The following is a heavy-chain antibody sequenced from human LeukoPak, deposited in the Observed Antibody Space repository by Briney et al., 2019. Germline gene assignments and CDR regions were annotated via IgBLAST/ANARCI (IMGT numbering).Heavy chain of an antibody. V-gene: IGHV3-23*01. CDR2: IIGSGGST. CDR1: GFTFSSYA. Sequence: GGSLRLSCAASGFTFSSYAMSWVRQAPGKGLEWVSAIIGSGGSTFYADSVKGRFTISRDNSKNTLYLQMNSLRAEDTAVYYCARGGRYQRRNWFDPWGQGTLVTVSS. CDR3: ARGGRYQRRNWFDP. J-gene: IGHJ5*02. D-gene: IGHD1-26*01.